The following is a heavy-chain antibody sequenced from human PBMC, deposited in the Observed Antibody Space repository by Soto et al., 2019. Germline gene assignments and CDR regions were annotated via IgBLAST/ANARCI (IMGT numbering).Heavy chain of an antibody. V-gene: IGHV4-34*01. CDR1: GGSFSGHY. CDR3: ARLVVTAHSVTWFDP. CDR2: INHSGST. J-gene: IGHJ5*02. D-gene: IGHD2-21*02. Sequence: QVQLQQWGAGLLKTSETLSLTCAVYGGSFSGHYWSWIRQPPGKGLEWIGEINHSGSTNYNPSLKRRVTISVDTSKNQFSLRLSSVTAADTAVYYCARLVVTAHSVTWFDPWGQGTLVTVSS.